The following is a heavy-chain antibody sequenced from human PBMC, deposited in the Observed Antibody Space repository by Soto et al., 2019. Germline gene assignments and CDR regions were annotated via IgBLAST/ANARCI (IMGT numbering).Heavy chain of an antibody. CDR3: AKARGDTWGSYRPPLFDY. Sequence: GGSLRLSCAASGFTFSSYAMSWVRQAPGKGLEWVSAISGSGGSTYYADSVKGRFTISRDNSKNTLYLQMNSLRAEDTAVYYCAKARGDTWGSYRPPLFDYWGQGTLVTVSS. J-gene: IGHJ4*02. D-gene: IGHD3-16*02. V-gene: IGHV3-23*01. CDR1: GFTFSSYA. CDR2: ISGSGGST.